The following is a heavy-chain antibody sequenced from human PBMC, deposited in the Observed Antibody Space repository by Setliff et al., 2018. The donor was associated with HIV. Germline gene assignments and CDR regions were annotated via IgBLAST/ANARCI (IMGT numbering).Heavy chain of an antibody. D-gene: IGHD3-3*01. Sequence: GGSLRLSCAASGFTFSSYAMSWVRQAPGKGLEWVSVISGSAGSTYYADSVKGRFTISRDNSKNTLYLQTNSLRAEDTAVYYCAKDWSGYIPTHAFDYWGQGTLVTVSS. J-gene: IGHJ4*02. CDR1: GFTFSSYA. CDR2: ISGSAGST. V-gene: IGHV3-23*01. CDR3: AKDWSGYIPTHAFDY.